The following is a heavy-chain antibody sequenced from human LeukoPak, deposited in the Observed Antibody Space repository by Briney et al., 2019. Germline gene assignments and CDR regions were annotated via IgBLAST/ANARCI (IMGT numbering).Heavy chain of an antibody. CDR2: IIPIFGTA. V-gene: IGHV1-69*13. CDR3: AGPNIAAAGTSYYGMDV. D-gene: IGHD6-13*01. CDR1: GGTFSSYA. Sequence: ASVKVSCKASGGTFSSYAISWVRQAPGQGLEWMGGIIPIFGTANYAQKFQGRVTITADESTSTAYMELSSLRSEDTAVYYCAGPNIAAAGTSYYGMDVWGQGTTVTVSS. J-gene: IGHJ6*02.